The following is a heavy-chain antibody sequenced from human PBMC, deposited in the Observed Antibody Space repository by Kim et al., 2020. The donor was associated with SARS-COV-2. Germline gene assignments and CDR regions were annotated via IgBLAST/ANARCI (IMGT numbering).Heavy chain of an antibody. CDR2: VYHSGST. D-gene: IGHD2-2*01. CDR3: ARRSKKVGQPLDY. V-gene: IGHV4-39*01. J-gene: IGHJ4*02. CDR1: GVSITSNSYY. Sequence: SETLSLTCVVSGVSITSNSYYWGWIRQSPDKGLEWIGNVYHSGSTYYNPSLKTRIAIFVDMSKNQFSLNLTSVTAADTAVYYCARRSKKVGQPLDYWGQGTLVTVSS.